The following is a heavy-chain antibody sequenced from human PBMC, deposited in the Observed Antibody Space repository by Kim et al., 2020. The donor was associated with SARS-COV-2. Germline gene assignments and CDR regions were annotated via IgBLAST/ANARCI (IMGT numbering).Heavy chain of an antibody. CDR2: ISYDGSNK. J-gene: IGHJ6*02. CDR1: GFTFSSYG. D-gene: IGHD6-19*01. Sequence: GGSLRLSCAASGFTFSSYGMHWVRQAPGKGLEWVAVISYDGSNKYYADSVKGRFTISRDNSKNTLYLQMNSLRAEDTAVYYCARFADSGWYGVLYYYYYGMDVWGQGTTVTVSS. V-gene: IGHV3-33*05. CDR3: ARFADSGWYGVLYYYYYGMDV.